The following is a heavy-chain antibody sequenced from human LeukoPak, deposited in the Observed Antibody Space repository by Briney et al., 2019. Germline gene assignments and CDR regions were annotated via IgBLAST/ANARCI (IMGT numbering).Heavy chain of an antibody. CDR3: ARAWGDILTGYYQYYYYGMDV. V-gene: IGHV4-59*08. D-gene: IGHD3-9*01. J-gene: IGHJ6*02. CDR2: IYYSGST. CDR1: GGSISSYY. Sequence: SETLSLTCTVSGGSISSYYWSWIRQPPGKGLEWIGYIYYSGSTNYNPSLESRVTISVDTSKNQFSLKLSSVTAADTAVYYCARAWGDILTGYYQYYYYGMDVWGRGTTVTVSS.